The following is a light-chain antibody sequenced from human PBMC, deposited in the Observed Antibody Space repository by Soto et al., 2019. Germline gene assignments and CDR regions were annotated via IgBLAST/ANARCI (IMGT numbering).Light chain of an antibody. CDR2: AAS. V-gene: IGKV1-9*01. Sequence: IQVAQSPSSLSASVGDRVTITCRASQDISSYLAWYQQKPGKAPTLLIYAASTLQSGVPSRFSGSGFGTDFTLTISSLQAEDFASYYCQQLNSFPITFGQGTRLEIK. CDR1: QDISSY. CDR3: QQLNSFPIT. J-gene: IGKJ5*01.